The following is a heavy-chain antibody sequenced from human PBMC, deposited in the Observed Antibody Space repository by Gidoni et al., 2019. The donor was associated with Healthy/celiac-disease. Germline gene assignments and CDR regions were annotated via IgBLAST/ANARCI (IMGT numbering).Heavy chain of an antibody. CDR3: ARDFGTNWSPFDY. J-gene: IGHJ4*02. D-gene: IGHD1-20*01. V-gene: IGHV1-69*04. CDR2: IIPILGIA. CDR1: GGPFSSYA. Sequence: QVPLVQSGAEVKKPGSSVKVSCKASGGPFSSYAISWVRQAPGQGLEWMGRIIPILGIANYAQKFQGRVTITADKSTSTAYMELSSLRSEDTAVYYCARDFGTNWSPFDYWGQGTLVTVSS.